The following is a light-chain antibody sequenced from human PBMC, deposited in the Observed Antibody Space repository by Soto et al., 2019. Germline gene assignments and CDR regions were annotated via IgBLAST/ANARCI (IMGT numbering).Light chain of an antibody. CDR3: TSYTSSSTFV. CDR2: GVN. CDR1: TNDVAGYNY. Sequence: QSALTQPASVSASPGQSITISCTGTTNDVAGYNYVSWYQQHPGQAPKLMIYGVNNRPSGVSNRFSGSRSGNTASLTISGLQSEDEAEYYCTSYTSSSTFVFGTGTKLTVL. V-gene: IGLV2-14*01. J-gene: IGLJ1*01.